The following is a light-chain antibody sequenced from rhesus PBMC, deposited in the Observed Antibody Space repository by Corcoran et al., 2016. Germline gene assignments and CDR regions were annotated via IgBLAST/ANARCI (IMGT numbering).Light chain of an antibody. V-gene: IGKV2-104*02. Sequence: DIVMTQTPLSLPVTPGEPASISCRSSQSLLDSDDGYTFLAWYLQKPGQSPQLLIYDVSSRASGVPDRFIGSGSDTDFTLKSSRVEAEDVGVYYCMQRLEFPLTFGGGTKVEI. CDR2: DVS. CDR1: QSLLDSDDGYTF. CDR3: MQRLEFPLT. J-gene: IGKJ4*01.